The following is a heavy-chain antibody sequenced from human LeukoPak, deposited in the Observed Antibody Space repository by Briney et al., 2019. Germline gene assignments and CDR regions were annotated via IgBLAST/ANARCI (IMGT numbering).Heavy chain of an antibody. Sequence: NPSETLSLTCTVSGGSISSYYWSWIRQPPGKGLEWIGYIYYSGSTNYNPSLKSRVTISVDTSKNQFSLKLSSVTAADTAVYYCARDGEMDAFDIWGQGTMVTVSS. CDR2: IYYSGST. V-gene: IGHV4-59*01. CDR3: ARDGEMDAFDI. CDR1: GGSISSYY. D-gene: IGHD5-24*01. J-gene: IGHJ3*02.